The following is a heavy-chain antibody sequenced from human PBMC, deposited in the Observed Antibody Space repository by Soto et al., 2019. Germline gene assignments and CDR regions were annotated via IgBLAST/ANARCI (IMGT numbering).Heavy chain of an antibody. CDR2: ISSNGGST. J-gene: IGHJ4*02. CDR1: GFTFSSYA. V-gene: IGHV3-64*04. Sequence: GGSLRLSCSASGFTFSSYAMHWVRQAPGKGLEYVSAISSNGGSTYYADSVKGRFTISRDNTKNTLYLQMNSLRVDDTAMYYCVREPWGFSGSWYDYWGQGTLVTVSS. D-gene: IGHD5-12*01. CDR3: VREPWGFSGSWYDY.